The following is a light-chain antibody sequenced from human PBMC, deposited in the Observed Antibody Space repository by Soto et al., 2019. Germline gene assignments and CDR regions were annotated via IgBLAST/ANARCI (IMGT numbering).Light chain of an antibody. CDR1: SSNLGVGYD. J-gene: IGLJ2*01. V-gene: IGLV1-40*01. Sequence: QSALTQSPSVSGAPGQRVTISCTGTSSNLGVGYDVHWYQQLPGTAPKLVIFGNTNRPSGVPDRFSGSKSGTSASLAITGLQAEDEGDYYCQSYDRSLTGHVVFGGGTKVTVL. CDR2: GNT. CDR3: QSYDRSLTGHVV.